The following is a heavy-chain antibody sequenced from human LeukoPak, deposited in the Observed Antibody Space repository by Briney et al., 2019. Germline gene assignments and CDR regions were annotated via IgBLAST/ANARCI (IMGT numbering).Heavy chain of an antibody. Sequence: GESLKISCKASSYTFTNYWIGWVRQMPGKGLEWMGIVYPGGSETQYSPSFQGQVTISVDKSATTVYLQWNTLKASDTAMYYCARRNYYSVWFDPWGQGTLVTVSS. CDR2: VYPGGSET. V-gene: IGHV5-51*01. J-gene: IGHJ5*02. D-gene: IGHD3-22*01. CDR1: SYTFTNYW. CDR3: ARRNYYSVWFDP.